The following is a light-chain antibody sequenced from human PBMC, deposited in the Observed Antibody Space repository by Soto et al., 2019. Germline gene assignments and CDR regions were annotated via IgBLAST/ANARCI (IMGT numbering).Light chain of an antibody. CDR1: QSVSSY. V-gene: IGKV3-11*01. Sequence: EIVLTQSPATLSLSPGERATLSCRASQSVSSYLAWYQQKPGQAPRLLIYDASNRATGIPARFSGSGSGTDFTLTISSLEPEDFAVYYCQQRGNWPRITFGPGTKVDI. CDR3: QQRGNWPRIT. CDR2: DAS. J-gene: IGKJ3*01.